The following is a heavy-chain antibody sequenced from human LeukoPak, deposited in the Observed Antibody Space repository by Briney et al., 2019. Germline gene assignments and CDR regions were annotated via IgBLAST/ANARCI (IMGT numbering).Heavy chain of an antibody. V-gene: IGHV3-23*01. CDR1: GFTFSCYA. D-gene: IGHD4-17*01. CDR2: IGSSGGST. J-gene: IGHJ4*02. Sequence: PEGPLRLSCEASGFTFSCYAMTWVRQAPGKGLEWVSAIGSSGGSTNYADSVKGRFTISRDNSKNTLYLQMSSLRADDTAVYYCAKDRLTVTRYYFDLWGQGTLVTVSS. CDR3: AKDRLTVTRYYFDL.